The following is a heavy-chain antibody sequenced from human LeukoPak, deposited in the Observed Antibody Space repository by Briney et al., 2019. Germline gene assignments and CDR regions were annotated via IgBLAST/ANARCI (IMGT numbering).Heavy chain of an antibody. D-gene: IGHD2-15*01. Sequence: SETLSLTCTVSGGSISSSSYYWGWIRQPPGKGLEWIGSIYYSGSTYYNPSLKSRVTISVDTSKNQFSLKLSSVTAADTAVYYCARARGFATSYYYCGMDVWGQGTTVTVPS. V-gene: IGHV4-39*01. CDR2: IYYSGST. J-gene: IGHJ6*02. CDR1: GGSISSSSYY. CDR3: ARARGFATSYYYCGMDV.